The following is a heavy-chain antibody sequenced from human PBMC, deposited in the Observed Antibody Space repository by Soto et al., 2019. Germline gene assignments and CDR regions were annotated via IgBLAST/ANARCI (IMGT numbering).Heavy chain of an antibody. CDR1: GDRVSSNSAA. D-gene: IGHD3-22*01. J-gene: IGHJ4*02. CDR3: ARLRDYYDSSGYFSEALDY. Sequence: SQTLSLPCAISGDRVSSNSAAWNWIRQSPSRGLEWLGRTYYRSKWYNDYAASVKSRITINPDTSKNQFSLQLNSVTPEDTAVYFCARLRDYYDSSGYFSEALDYWGQGTLVTVSS. V-gene: IGHV6-1*01. CDR2: TYYRSKWYN.